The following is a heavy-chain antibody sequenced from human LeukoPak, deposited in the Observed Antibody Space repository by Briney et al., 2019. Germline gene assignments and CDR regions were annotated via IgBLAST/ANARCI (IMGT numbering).Heavy chain of an antibody. Sequence: LRLSCAASGFTFTSYAMSWVRQAPGKGLEWVAVISYDGSNKYYADSVKGRFTISRDNSKNTLYLQMNSLRAEDTAVYYCARERSSSSWYNPPEAFDIWGQGTMVTVSS. CDR3: ARERSSSSWYNPPEAFDI. CDR2: ISYDGSNK. D-gene: IGHD6-13*01. CDR1: GFTFTSYA. V-gene: IGHV3-30*03. J-gene: IGHJ3*02.